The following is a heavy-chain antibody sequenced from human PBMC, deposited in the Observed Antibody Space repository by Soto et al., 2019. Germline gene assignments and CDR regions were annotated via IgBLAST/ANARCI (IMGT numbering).Heavy chain of an antibody. D-gene: IGHD6-13*01. J-gene: IGHJ5*02. CDR2: ISYDGSNK. V-gene: IGHV3-30*18. Sequence: QVQLVESGGGVVQPGRSLRLSCAASGFTFSSYGMHWVRQAPGKGLEWVAVISYDGSNKYYADSVKGRFTISRDNSKNTLYLQMNSLRAEDTAVYYCAKDRLQGGQQLVRRRGFDPWGQGTLFTVSS. CDR3: AKDRLQGGQQLVRRRGFDP. CDR1: GFTFSSYG.